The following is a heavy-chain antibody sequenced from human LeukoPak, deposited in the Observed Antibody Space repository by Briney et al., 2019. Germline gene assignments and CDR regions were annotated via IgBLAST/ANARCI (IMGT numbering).Heavy chain of an antibody. J-gene: IGHJ5*02. V-gene: IGHV1-2*02. CDR2: INPNSGGT. CDR1: GYTLTGYY. D-gene: IGHD3-10*01. Sequence: GASVKVSCKASGYTLTGYYMHWVRQAPGQGREWMGWINPNSGGTNYAQKFQGRVTMTRDTSISTAYMELSRLRSDDTAVYYCARDLWFGELLTFDPWGQGTLVTVSS. CDR3: ARDLWFGELLTFDP.